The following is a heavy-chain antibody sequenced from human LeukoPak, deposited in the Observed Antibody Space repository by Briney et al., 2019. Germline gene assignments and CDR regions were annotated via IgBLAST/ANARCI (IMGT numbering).Heavy chain of an antibody. Sequence: ASVTVSFKASGGTFSSYAISWVRQAPGQGLEWMGKIIPILGIANNAQKFQGRVTITADKSTSTAYMELSSLRSEDTAVYYCARDGGYSSGWYGRNGMDVWGQGTTVTVSS. CDR1: GGTFSSYA. J-gene: IGHJ6*02. D-gene: IGHD6-19*01. CDR3: ARDGGYSSGWYGRNGMDV. V-gene: IGHV1-69*04. CDR2: IIPILGIA.